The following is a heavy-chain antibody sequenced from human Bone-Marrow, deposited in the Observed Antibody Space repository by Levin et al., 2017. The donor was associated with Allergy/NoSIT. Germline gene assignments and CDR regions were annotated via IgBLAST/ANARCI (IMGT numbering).Heavy chain of an antibody. CDR1: GGSVSSGNHF. D-gene: IGHD3-22*01. V-gene: IGHV4-61*01. J-gene: IGHJ4*02. CDR3: ARDHWGYHYHDF. CDR2: VYYSGSA. Sequence: SETLSLTCNVSGGSVSSGNHFWSWIRQSPGKGLEWIGNVYYSGSATYNPSLKSRVTFSVDTSKNQFSVKLSSVTAADTAVYFCARDHWGYHYHDFWGQGILVTVSS.